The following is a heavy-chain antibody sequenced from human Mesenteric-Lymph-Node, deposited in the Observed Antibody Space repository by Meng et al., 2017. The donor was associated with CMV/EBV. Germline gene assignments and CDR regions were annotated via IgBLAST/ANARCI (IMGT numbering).Heavy chain of an antibody. D-gene: IGHD3-10*01. V-gene: IGHV4-30-4*08. CDR1: GFTFSDHY. CDR3: ARKLLNWFDP. Sequence: LSCAASGFTFSDHYMDWVRQAPGKDPEWIGYIHYSGGTYYNPSLQSRITMSVDTSDNQFSLKLNSVTAADTAMYYCARKLLNWFDPWGQGTLVTVSS. J-gene: IGHJ5*02. CDR2: IHYSGGT.